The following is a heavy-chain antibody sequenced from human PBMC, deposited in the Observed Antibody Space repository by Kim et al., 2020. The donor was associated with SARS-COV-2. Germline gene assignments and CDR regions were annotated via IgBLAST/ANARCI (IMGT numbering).Heavy chain of an antibody. Sequence: ASVKVSCKASGYTFTSYAMHWVRQAPGQRLEWMGWINAGNGNTKYSQKFQGRVTITRDTSASTAYMELSSLRSEDTAVYYCARDRDIAALVLLGQPDYWGQGTLVTVSS. CDR1: GYTFTSYA. CDR2: INAGNGNT. CDR3: ARDRDIAALVLLGQPDY. J-gene: IGHJ4*02. D-gene: IGHD6-6*01. V-gene: IGHV1-3*01.